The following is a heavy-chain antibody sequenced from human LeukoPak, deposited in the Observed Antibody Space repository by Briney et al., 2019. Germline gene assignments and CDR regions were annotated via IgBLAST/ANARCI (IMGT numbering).Heavy chain of an antibody. Sequence: ASVKVSCKASGYIFTGYYMHWVRQAPGQGLEWMGWINPNSGGTNYAQKFQGRVTMTRGTSITTAYMELSRLRSDDTAVYYCATISRNDSFDIWGQGTMVTVSS. D-gene: IGHD1-14*01. CDR1: GYIFTGYY. J-gene: IGHJ3*02. CDR3: ATISRNDSFDI. V-gene: IGHV1-2*02. CDR2: INPNSGGT.